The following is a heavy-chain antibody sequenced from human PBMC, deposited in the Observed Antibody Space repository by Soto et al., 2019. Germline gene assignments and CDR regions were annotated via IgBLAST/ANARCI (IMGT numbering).Heavy chain of an antibody. D-gene: IGHD2-21*02. CDR1: GYSFTSYW. V-gene: IGHV5-51*01. CDR3: ARQRYCGGDCYLFDY. J-gene: IGHJ4*02. Sequence: PGESLKISCKGSGYSFTSYWIGWVRQMPGKGLEWMGTIYPGDSDTRYSPSFQGQVTISADKSISTAYLQWSSLKASDTAMYYCARQRYCGGDCYLFDYWGQGTLVTVSS. CDR2: IYPGDSDT.